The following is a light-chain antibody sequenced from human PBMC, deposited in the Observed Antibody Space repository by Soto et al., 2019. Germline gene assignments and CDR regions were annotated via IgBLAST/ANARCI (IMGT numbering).Light chain of an antibody. J-gene: IGKJ2*01. CDR1: QSVSSSY. V-gene: IGKV3-20*01. Sequence: EIVLTQSPGTLSLSPGERATLSCRASQSVSSSYLAWYQQKPGQAPRLLIYGASSRATGIPDRFSGSGSGTNFPCTISRLEPEEFALYYCQQYGSSPYTFSQGTKREIK. CDR2: GAS. CDR3: QQYGSSPYT.